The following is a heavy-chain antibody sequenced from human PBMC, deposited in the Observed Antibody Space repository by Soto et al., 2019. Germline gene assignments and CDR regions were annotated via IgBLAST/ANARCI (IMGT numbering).Heavy chain of an antibody. CDR1: GGSISSSSYY. J-gene: IGHJ4*02. Sequence: PSETLSLTCTVSGGSISSSSYYWGWIRQPPGKGLEWIGSIYYSGSTYYNPSLKSRVTISVDTSKNQFSLKLSSVTAADTAVYYCARHGFGYFGVVIIPAYFDYWGQGTLVTVSS. CDR2: IYYSGST. D-gene: IGHD3-3*01. CDR3: ARHGFGYFGVVIIPAYFDY. V-gene: IGHV4-39*01.